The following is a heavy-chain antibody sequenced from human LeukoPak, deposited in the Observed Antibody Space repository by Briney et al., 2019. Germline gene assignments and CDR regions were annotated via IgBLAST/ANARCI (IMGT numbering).Heavy chain of an antibody. CDR1: GSSISSYY. D-gene: IGHD1-1*01. V-gene: IGHV4-59*01. Sequence: PSETLSLTCTVSGSSISSYYWSWIRQPPGKGLEWIGHIHNSGNTNYNPSLKSRVTLSVDTSKNQFSLKLSSVTAADTAVYYCAREGTTGRNLNWFDSWGQGTLVTVSS. CDR3: AREGTTGRNLNWFDS. CDR2: IHNSGNT. J-gene: IGHJ5*01.